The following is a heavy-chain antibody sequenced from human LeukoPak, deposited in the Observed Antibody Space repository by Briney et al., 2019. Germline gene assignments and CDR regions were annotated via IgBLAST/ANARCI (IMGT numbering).Heavy chain of an antibody. V-gene: IGHV1-2*02. J-gene: IGHJ6*02. D-gene: IGHD1-1*01. Sequence: ASVKVSFKASGYTFTGYYLHWVRQAPGQGLEWLGWINPNSGGTHYAQKFQGRVIVTRDTSISTAYMELNSLRSEDTALYYCARPMTGTGLTYYYYGMDIWGQGTTVTVSS. CDR3: ARPMTGTGLTYYYYGMDI. CDR2: INPNSGGT. CDR1: GYTFTGYY.